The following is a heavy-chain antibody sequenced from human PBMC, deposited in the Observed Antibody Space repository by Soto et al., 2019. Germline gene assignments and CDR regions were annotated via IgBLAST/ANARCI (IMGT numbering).Heavy chain of an antibody. J-gene: IGHJ5*02. Sequence: GGSLRLSCAASGFTFSSYWMHWVRQAPGKGLVWVSRINSDGSSTSYADSVKGRFTISRDNAKNTLYLQMNSLRAEDTAVYYCAREGRGYSNWFDPWGQGTLVTVSS. CDR1: GFTFSSYW. V-gene: IGHV3-74*01. D-gene: IGHD1-1*01. CDR2: INSDGSST. CDR3: AREGRGYSNWFDP.